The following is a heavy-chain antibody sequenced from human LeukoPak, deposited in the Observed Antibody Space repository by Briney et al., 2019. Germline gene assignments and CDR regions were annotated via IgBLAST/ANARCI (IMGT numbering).Heavy chain of an antibody. CDR2: IYYSGTT. CDR1: GLTVSSNY. Sequence: PGGSLRLSCAASGLTVSSNYMSWVRQPPGKGLEWIGYIYYSGTTYYNPSLKSRVTISVDTSKNQFSLKLTSVTAADTAVYYCARGPYGSGSYYWGQGTLVTVSA. V-gene: IGHV4-59*08. CDR3: ARGPYGSGSYY. J-gene: IGHJ4*02. D-gene: IGHD3-10*01.